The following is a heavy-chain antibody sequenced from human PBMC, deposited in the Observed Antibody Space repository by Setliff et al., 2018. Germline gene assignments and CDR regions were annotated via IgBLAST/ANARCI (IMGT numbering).Heavy chain of an antibody. CDR2: IYYSGST. Sequence: SETLSLTCTVSDVSISSSSFYWGWIRQPPGKGLEWIGSIYYSGSTYYNPSLKSRVTISVDTSKNQFSLKLSSVTAADTAVFYCARLSGYYFDYWGQGTLVTVSS. D-gene: IGHD3-22*01. CDR3: ARLSGYYFDY. V-gene: IGHV4-39*01. J-gene: IGHJ4*02. CDR1: DVSISSSSFY.